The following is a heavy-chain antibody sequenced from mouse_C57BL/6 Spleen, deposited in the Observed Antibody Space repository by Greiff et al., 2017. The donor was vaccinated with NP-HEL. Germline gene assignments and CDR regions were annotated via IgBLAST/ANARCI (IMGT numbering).Heavy chain of an antibody. CDR3: TRYHYGSSPDY. D-gene: IGHD1-1*01. CDR2: IDPETGGT. J-gene: IGHJ2*01. V-gene: IGHV1-15*01. Sequence: QVQLKESGAELVRPGASVTLSCKASGYTFTDYEMHWVKQTPVHGLEWIGAIDPETGGTAYNQKFKGKAILTADKSSSTAYMELRSLTSEDSAVYYCTRYHYGSSPDYWGQGTTRTVSS. CDR1: GYTFTDYE.